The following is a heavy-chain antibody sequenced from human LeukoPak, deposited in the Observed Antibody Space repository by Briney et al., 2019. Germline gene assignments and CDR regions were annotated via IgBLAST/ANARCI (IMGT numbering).Heavy chain of an antibody. Sequence: GGSLRLSCAASGFTVSSNYMSWVRQAPGKGLEWVSVIYSGGSTYYADSVKGRFTISRDNSKNTLYLQMNSLRAEDTAVYYCAKAEGGYYYYGMDVWGQGTTVTVSS. CDR2: IYSGGST. D-gene: IGHD1-14*01. J-gene: IGHJ6*02. CDR1: GFTVSSNY. CDR3: AKAEGGYYYYGMDV. V-gene: IGHV3-66*01.